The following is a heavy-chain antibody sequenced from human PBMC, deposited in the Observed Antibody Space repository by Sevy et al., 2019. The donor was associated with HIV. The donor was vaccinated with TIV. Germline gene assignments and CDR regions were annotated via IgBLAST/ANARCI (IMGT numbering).Heavy chain of an antibody. V-gene: IGHV3-7*01. J-gene: IGHJ4*02. CDR2: IRPDGSDK. CDR1: GFTFSPYW. CDR3: ARGVGLDC. D-gene: IGHD1-26*01. Sequence: GESLKISCAASGFTFSPYWMTWVRQAPGKGLEWVANIRPDGSDKYYVDSVKGRFTISRDNAKISLYLQMNSLRADDTAMYYCARGVGLDCWGQGALVTVSS.